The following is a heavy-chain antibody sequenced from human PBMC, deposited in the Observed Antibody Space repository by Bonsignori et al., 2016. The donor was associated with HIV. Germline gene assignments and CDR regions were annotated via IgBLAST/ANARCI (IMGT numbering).Heavy chain of an antibody. CDR3: ARGRNITIVRGLPKRRNWFDP. Sequence: QVQLQQWGAGLLKPSGTLSLTCAVSGGSFSGFFWSWIRQPPGKELEWIGEINHSGSINYNPSLKSRVTISVDTSQNDFSLNLTSVTTADTAVYYCARGRNITIVRGLPKRRNWFDPWGQGTLVTVVL. V-gene: IGHV4-34*01. D-gene: IGHD3-10*01. CDR2: INHSGSI. J-gene: IGHJ5*02. CDR1: GGSFSGFF.